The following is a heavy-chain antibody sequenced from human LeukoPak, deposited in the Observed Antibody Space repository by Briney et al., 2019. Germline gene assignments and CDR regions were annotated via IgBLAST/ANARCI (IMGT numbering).Heavy chain of an antibody. CDR1: GGSISSYY. J-gene: IGHJ4*02. CDR2: IYYSGST. V-gene: IGHV4-59*01. Sequence: SETLSLTCTVSGGSISSYYWSWIRQPPGKGLEWIGYIYYSGSTNYNPSLKSRVTISVDTSKNQFSLKLSSVTAADTAVYYCARGVVVVAATKGYYFDYWGRGTLVTVSS. CDR3: ARGVVVVAATKGYYFDY. D-gene: IGHD2-15*01.